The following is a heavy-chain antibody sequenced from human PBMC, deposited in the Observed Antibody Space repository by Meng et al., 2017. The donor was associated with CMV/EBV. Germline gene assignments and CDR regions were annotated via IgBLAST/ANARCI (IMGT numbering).Heavy chain of an antibody. J-gene: IGHJ4*02. CDR1: GYTFTSYY. D-gene: IGHD2-8*02. CDR2: INPSGGST. CDR3: AREGVLWRYFDY. V-gene: IGHV1-46*01. Sequence: ASVKVSCKASGYTFTSYYMHWVRQAPGQGLEWMGIINPSGGSTSYAQKFQGRVTMTRDTSTSTVYMELSSLTSEDTAVYYCAREGVLWRYFDYWGQGTLVTVSS.